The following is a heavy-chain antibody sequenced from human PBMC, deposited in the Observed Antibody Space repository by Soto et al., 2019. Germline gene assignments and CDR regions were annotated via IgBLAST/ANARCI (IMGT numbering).Heavy chain of an antibody. J-gene: IGHJ6*02. CDR2: IYSGGST. CDR3: ARETYSSSYYYYGMDV. Sequence: QTGGSLRLSCAASGFTVSSNYMSWVRQAPGKGLEWVSVIYSGGSTYYADSVKGRFTISRDNSKNTLYLQMNSLRAEDTAVYYCARETYSSSYYYYGMDVWGQGTTVTVSS. V-gene: IGHV3-53*01. D-gene: IGHD6-6*01. CDR1: GFTVSSNY.